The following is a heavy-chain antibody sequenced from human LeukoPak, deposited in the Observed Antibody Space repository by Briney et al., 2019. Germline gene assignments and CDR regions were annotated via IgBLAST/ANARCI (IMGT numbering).Heavy chain of an antibody. D-gene: IGHD3-22*01. V-gene: IGHV4-59*08. Sequence: SETLSLTCTVSGGSISTYYWSWIRQPPGKGLEWIGYIYYSGSTNYSPSLKSRVTISVDTSKNQFSLKLSSVTAADTAVYYCARTSYYYDSSGYYYYFDYWGQGPWSPSPQ. J-gene: IGHJ4*02. CDR1: GGSISTYY. CDR2: IYYSGST. CDR3: ARTSYYYDSSGYYYYFDY.